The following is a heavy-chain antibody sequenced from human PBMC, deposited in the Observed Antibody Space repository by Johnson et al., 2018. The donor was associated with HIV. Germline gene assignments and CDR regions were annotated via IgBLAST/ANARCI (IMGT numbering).Heavy chain of an antibody. J-gene: IGHJ3*02. CDR2: IISNGGST. V-gene: IGHV3-64*01. CDR1: GFTFSSYA. Sequence: VQLVESGGGLVQPGGSLRLSCAASGFTFSSYAMHWVRQAPGKGLEYVSAIISNGGSTYYANSVKGRFTISRDNSKNTLYLQMNSLRAEDTALYYCARQTLRAFDIWGQGTMVTVSS. CDR3: ARQTLRAFDI.